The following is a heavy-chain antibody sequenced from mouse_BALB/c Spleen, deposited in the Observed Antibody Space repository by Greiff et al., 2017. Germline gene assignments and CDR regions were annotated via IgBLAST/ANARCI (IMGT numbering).Heavy chain of an antibody. Sequence: EVKLVESGAELVKPGASVKLSCTASGFNIKDTYMHWVKQRPEQGLEWIGRIDPANGNTKYDPKFQGKATITADTSSNTAYLQLSSLTSEDTAVYYCARGLWDYAMDYWGQGTSVTVSS. CDR2: IDPANGNT. V-gene: IGHV14-3*02. J-gene: IGHJ4*01. D-gene: IGHD1-1*02. CDR1: GFNIKDTY. CDR3: ARGLWDYAMDY.